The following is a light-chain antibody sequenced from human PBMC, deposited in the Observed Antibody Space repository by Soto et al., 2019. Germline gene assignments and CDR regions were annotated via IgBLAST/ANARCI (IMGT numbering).Light chain of an antibody. V-gene: IGKV3-20*01. J-gene: IGKJ2*02. CDR1: QSVSSSY. CDR3: QQYGSSPCT. CDR2: GAS. Sequence: EIVLTQSPGTLSLSPGERATLSCRASQSVSSSYLAWYRQKPGQAPSLLIYGASSRATGIPDRVSGSGSGTDFTLTISRLEPEDFAVYYCQQYGSSPCTFGQGTKLAIK.